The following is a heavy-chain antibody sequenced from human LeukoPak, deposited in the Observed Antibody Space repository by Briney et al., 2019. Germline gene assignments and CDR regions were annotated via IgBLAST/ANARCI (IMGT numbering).Heavy chain of an antibody. CDR1: GFTFSDYY. V-gene: IGHV3-11*01. Sequence: GGSLRLSCAASGFTFSDYYMSWIRQAPGKGLEWVSYISSTGSTIYYADSVKGRFTISRDNAKNSLYLQMNSPRAEDTAVYYCARGNYYYDSSSYYTLTYWGQGTLVTVSS. CDR3: ARGNYYYDSSSYYTLTY. J-gene: IGHJ4*02. CDR2: ISSTGSTI. D-gene: IGHD3-22*01.